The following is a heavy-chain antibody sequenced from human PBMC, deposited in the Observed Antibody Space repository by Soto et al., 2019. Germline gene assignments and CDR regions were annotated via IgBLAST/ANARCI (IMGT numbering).Heavy chain of an antibody. CDR3: TSTGNLDR. D-gene: IGHD1-1*01. Sequence: EVQLVESGGGLVQPGGSLRLSCATSGFTFSDHYMDWVRQAPGEGLEWVGRIRSKANSYATEYAASVKGRFIISRDDSKNSLYLQMNSLKTEDTAVYYWTSTGNLDRWGQGTLVTVSS. CDR2: IRSKANSYAT. V-gene: IGHV3-72*01. CDR1: GFTFSDHY. J-gene: IGHJ4*02.